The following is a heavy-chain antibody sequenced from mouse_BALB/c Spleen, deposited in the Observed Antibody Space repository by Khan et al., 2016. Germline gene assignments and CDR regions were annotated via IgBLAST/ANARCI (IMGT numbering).Heavy chain of an antibody. CDR2: IDPANGNT. J-gene: IGHJ4*01. V-gene: IGHV14-3*02. CDR1: GFNIKDTY. Sequence: VQLQQSGAELVKPGASVKLSCTASGFNIKDTYMHWVKQRPEQGLEWIGRIDPANGNTKYDPKFQGKATITADTSSNTAYLQLSSLTSEEPAVYYCARGDYGSSRYAMDYWGQGTSVTVSS. D-gene: IGHD1-1*01. CDR3: ARGDYGSSRYAMDY.